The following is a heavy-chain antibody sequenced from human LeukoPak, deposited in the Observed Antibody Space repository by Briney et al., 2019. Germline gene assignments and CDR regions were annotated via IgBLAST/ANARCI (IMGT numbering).Heavy chain of an antibody. V-gene: IGHV3-30*02. CDR2: IRYDVSNK. D-gene: IGHD6-6*01. CDR3: AKAIHSSSSGVVDY. J-gene: IGHJ4*02. Sequence: PGGSLRLSCAASGFIFSNYAMHWVRQAPGKGLEWVTFIRYDVSNKYYAESVKGRFTISRDNSKNTLYLQMNSLRAEDTAVHYCAKAIHSSSSGVVDYWGQGTLVTVSS. CDR1: GFIFSNYA.